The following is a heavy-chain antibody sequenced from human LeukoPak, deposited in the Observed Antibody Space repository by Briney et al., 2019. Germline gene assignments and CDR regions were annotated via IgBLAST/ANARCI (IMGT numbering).Heavy chain of an antibody. V-gene: IGHV3-21*01. J-gene: IGHJ2*01. Sequence: GGSLRLSCAASGFTFSSYSMNWVRQAPGKGLEWVSSISGSASYIYYADSVKGRFTISRDDAKNSLYLQMNSLRVEDTAVYYCARDPPRSQNLRYFDLWGRGTLVTVSS. CDR3: ARDPPRSQNLRYFDL. CDR1: GFTFSSYS. CDR2: ISGSASYI. D-gene: IGHD1-14*01.